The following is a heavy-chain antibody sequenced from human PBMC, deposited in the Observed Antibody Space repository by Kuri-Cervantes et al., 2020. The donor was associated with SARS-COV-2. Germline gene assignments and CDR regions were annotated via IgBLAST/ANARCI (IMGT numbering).Heavy chain of an antibody. CDR1: GYSISSGYY. CDR2: IYHSGST. V-gene: IGHV4-38-2*01. D-gene: IGHD6-13*01. J-gene: IGHJ4*02. Sequence: TCAVSGYSISSGYYWGWIRQPPGKGLEWIGSIYHSGSTYYNPSLKSRVTISVDTSKNQFSLKLSSVTATDTAVYYCARLVRRQLFFDYWGQGTLVTVSS. CDR3: ARLVRRQLFFDY.